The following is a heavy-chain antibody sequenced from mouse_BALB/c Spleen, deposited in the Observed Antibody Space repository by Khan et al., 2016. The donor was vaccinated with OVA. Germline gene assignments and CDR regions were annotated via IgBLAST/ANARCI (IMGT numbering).Heavy chain of an antibody. V-gene: IGHV5-4*02. D-gene: IGHD2-1*01. CDR1: GFTFSDYY. Sequence: EVELVESGGGLVKPGGSLKLSCAASGFTFSDYYMYWVRQSPEKRLEWVATISDGASYTYYPDSVKGRFTISRDDAKNNLYLQMSSLKSEDTAMCYCAEGYYGNPFAYWGQGTLVTVSA. CDR3: AEGYYGNPFAY. CDR2: ISDGASYT. J-gene: IGHJ3*01.